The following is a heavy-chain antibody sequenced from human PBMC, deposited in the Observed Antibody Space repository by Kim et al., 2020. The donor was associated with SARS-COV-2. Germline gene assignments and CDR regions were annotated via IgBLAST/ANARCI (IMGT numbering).Heavy chain of an antibody. V-gene: IGHV3-11*06. CDR3: ARVPDYYDSSGYNTMGGFDY. J-gene: IGHJ4*02. CDR2: IRSSSSYT. CDR1: GFTFSDYY. D-gene: IGHD3-22*01. Sequence: GGSLRLSCAASGFTFSDYYMSWIRQAPGKGLEWVSYIRSSSSYTNYADSVKGRFTISRDNAKNTLYLQMNSLRAEDTAVYYCARVPDYYDSSGYNTMGGFDYWGQGTLVTVSS.